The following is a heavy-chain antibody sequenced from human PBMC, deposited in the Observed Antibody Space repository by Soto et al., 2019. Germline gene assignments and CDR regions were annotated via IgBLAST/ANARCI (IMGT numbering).Heavy chain of an antibody. CDR2: IDPSDSYT. CDR1: GYMFTNYW. CDR3: GRREAIYSSSWSGEIDY. V-gene: IGHV5-10-1*01. J-gene: IGHJ4*02. D-gene: IGHD6-13*01. Sequence: PGESLKLSCQGSGYMFTNYWINWVRQVSGGGLEWMGRIDPSDSYTNYSPSFQGHVTISADKSVSPAYLQWSSLKASDTAMYYCGRREAIYSSSWSGEIDYWGQGTRVTVSS.